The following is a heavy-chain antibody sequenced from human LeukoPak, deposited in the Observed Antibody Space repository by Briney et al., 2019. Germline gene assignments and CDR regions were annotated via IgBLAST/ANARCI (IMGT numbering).Heavy chain of an antibody. CDR1: GFTFTNAW. V-gene: IGHV3-15*07. CDR2: IKSKADGETI. J-gene: IGHJ4*02. D-gene: IGHD1-20*01. Sequence: GGSLRLSCAASGFTFTNAWMNWVRQAPGKGLEWVGRIKSKADGETIDYAAPVKGRFTLSRDDSKNMLYLQMNSLKSEDTAVYYCSTLTSRGLSDSWGQGTLVTVSS. CDR3: STLTSRGLSDS.